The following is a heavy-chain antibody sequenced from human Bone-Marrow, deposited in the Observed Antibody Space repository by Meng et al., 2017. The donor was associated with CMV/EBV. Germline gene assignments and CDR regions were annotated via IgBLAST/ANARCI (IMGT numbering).Heavy chain of an antibody. D-gene: IGHD6-6*01. CDR1: GGTFSSYA. Sequence: SVKVSCKASGGTFSSYAISWVRQAPGQGLEWMGGIIPIFGTANYAQKFQGRVTITTDESTSTAYMELISLRSEDTAVYYCARDAIAAHSWWFDPWGQGTLVTVSS. CDR2: IIPIFGTA. J-gene: IGHJ5*02. CDR3: ARDAIAAHSWWFDP. V-gene: IGHV1-69*05.